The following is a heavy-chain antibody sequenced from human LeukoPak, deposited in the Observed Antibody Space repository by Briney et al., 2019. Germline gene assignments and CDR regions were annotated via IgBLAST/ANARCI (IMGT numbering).Heavy chain of an antibody. Sequence: ASVKVSCKASGYTFTSYGISWVRQAPGQGLEWMGWISAYNGNTNYAQKLQGRVTMTTDTSTSTAYMELRSLRSDDTAVYYCARIAIARAAAAYYFDYWGQGTLVTVSS. V-gene: IGHV1-18*01. J-gene: IGHJ4*02. CDR2: ISAYNGNT. D-gene: IGHD6-13*01. CDR3: ARIAIARAAAAYYFDY. CDR1: GYTFTSYG.